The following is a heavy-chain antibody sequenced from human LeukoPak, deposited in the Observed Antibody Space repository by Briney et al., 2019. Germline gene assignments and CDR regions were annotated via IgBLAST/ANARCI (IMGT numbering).Heavy chain of an antibody. D-gene: IGHD1-26*01. CDR1: GYTFTGYY. CDR3: ARRHRELAQLDY. Sequence: ASVKVSCKASGYTFTGYYMHWVRQAPGQALEWMGRINPNSGGTNYAQKFQGRVTMTRDTSISTAYMELSRLRSDDTAVYYCARRHRELAQLDYWGQGTLVTVSS. J-gene: IGHJ4*02. CDR2: INPNSGGT. V-gene: IGHV1-2*06.